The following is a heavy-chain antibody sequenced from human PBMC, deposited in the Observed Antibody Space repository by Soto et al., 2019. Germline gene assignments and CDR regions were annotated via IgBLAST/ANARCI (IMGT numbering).Heavy chain of an antibody. J-gene: IGHJ3*02. CDR3: ARLPWGAFDI. D-gene: IGHD7-27*01. V-gene: IGHV4-34*01. CDR2: INHGGGI. CDR1: GGSFTNYP. Sequence: QVQLQQWGAGLLKPSETLSLTCAVSGGSFTNYPWSWIRQPPGKGLEWIGEINHGGGINYNPSLKSRVTISVDTSKKQFSLKLNSVTAADTAMYYCARLPWGAFDIWAKGQWSPSLQ.